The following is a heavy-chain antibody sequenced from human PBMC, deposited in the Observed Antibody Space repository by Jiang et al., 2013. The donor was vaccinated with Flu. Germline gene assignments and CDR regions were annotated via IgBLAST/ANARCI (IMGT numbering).Heavy chain of an antibody. CDR2: IYYSGST. V-gene: IGHV4-59*01. D-gene: IGHD3-22*01. J-gene: IGHJ3*02. CDR1: GGSISSYY. Sequence: GPGLVKPSETLSLTCTVSGGSISSYYWSWIRQPPGKGLEWIGYIYYSGSTNYNPSLKSRVTISVDTSKNQFSLKLSSVTAADTAVYYCARVIDSSGYYDRGAFDIWGQGTMVTVSS. CDR3: ARVIDSSGYYDRGAFDI.